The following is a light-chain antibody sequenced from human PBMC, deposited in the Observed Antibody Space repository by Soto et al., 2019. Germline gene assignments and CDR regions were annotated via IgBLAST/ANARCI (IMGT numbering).Light chain of an antibody. CDR1: QSVSSNY. CDR3: QQYGSSPRT. J-gene: IGKJ1*01. V-gene: IGKV3-20*01. Sequence: EIVLTQSPGTLSLSPGERATLSCRASQSVSSNYLGWYQQKPGQAPRLLIYGASSRATGSPDRFSGSGSGTDFTLTISRLEPEDFAVYYCQQYGSSPRTFGQGTKVEIK. CDR2: GAS.